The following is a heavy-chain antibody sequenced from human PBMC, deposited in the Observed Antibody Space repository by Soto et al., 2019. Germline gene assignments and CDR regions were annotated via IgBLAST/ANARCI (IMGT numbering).Heavy chain of an antibody. CDR3: AREKHGGTFDY. Sequence: QVEVVQSGAEVKKPGASVKVSCQASGYTLTNYYMHWLRQAPGQGLEWVGILKLNGDGPTYAQKFQGRVTMTGDTSMSTVYMELRTLTSEDTAMYYCAREKHGGTFDYLGQGTLVTVSS. V-gene: IGHV1-46*01. J-gene: IGHJ4*02. CDR2: LKLNGDGP. D-gene: IGHD1-1*01. CDR1: GYTLTNYY.